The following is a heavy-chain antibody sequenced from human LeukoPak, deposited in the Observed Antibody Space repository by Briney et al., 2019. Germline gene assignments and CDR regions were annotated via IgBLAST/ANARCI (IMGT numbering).Heavy chain of an antibody. Sequence: KASQTLSLTCSVSGGSISSDGYYWSWIRQPAGKGLEWIGHISASGSTNYNPSLRSRVTISIDTSQSQFSLKLSSVTAADTAVYYCAREKPGGNYIAYWGQGTLVTVST. V-gene: IGHV4-61*09. CDR2: ISASGST. J-gene: IGHJ4*02. CDR1: GGSISSDGYY. CDR3: AREKPGGNYIAY. D-gene: IGHD1-26*01.